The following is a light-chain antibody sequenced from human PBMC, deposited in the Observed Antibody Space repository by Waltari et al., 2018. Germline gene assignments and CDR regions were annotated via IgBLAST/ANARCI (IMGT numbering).Light chain of an antibody. CDR3: CSYAGSYTFV. Sequence: QSALTQPRSVSGSPGQSVTISCSGTSRDVGSYNFLSWYQQHPGNAPKLLIYDVVKRPSGVPDRFSGSKSCNTASLTISGLQTEDESDYYCCSYAGSYTFVFGGGTQLTFL. CDR1: SRDVGSYNF. CDR2: DVV. V-gene: IGLV2-11*01. J-gene: IGLJ7*01.